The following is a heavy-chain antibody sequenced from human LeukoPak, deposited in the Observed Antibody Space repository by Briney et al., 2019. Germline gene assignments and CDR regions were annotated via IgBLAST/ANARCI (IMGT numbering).Heavy chain of an antibody. Sequence: GGALRLSCGASGFTFSSYAMSWVRQAPGKGLEWVSAISGSGGSTYSANTVKGRSTTTRNNSKTPLYLQMNSLSAEDTAVYYSARSHDYGDYVCPFDYWGQGTLVTVSS. V-gene: IGHV3-23*01. CDR2: ISGSGGST. D-gene: IGHD4-17*01. CDR3: ARSHDYGDYVCPFDY. CDR1: GFTFSSYA. J-gene: IGHJ4*02.